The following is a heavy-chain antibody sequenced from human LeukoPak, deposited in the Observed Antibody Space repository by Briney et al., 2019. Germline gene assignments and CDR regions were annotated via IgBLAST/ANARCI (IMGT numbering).Heavy chain of an antibody. V-gene: IGHV3-66*01. CDR3: ATGTHPGN. J-gene: IGHJ4*02. Sequence: GGCLRLSCAASGYTVSDNYMSWVRQAPGKGLEWIAVIYSGGSTFHADSVKGRFIISRDNSKNTLYLQMNSLRVEDTAVYYCATGTHPGNWGQGTLVTVSS. D-gene: IGHD1-14*01. CDR2: IYSGGST. CDR1: GYTVSDNY.